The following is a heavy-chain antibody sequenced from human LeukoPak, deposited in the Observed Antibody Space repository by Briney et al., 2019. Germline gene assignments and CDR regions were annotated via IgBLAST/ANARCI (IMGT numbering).Heavy chain of an antibody. CDR3: VRDMAVAETGSDY. CDR2: IIPIFGTA. J-gene: IGHJ4*02. D-gene: IGHD6-19*01. Sequence: ASVKVSCKASGGTFSSYAISWVRQAPGQGLEWMGRIIPIFGTANYAQKFQGRVTITTDESTSTAYMELSSLRSEDTAVYYCVRDMAVAETGSDYWGQGTLVTVSS. CDR1: GGTFSSYA. V-gene: IGHV1-69*05.